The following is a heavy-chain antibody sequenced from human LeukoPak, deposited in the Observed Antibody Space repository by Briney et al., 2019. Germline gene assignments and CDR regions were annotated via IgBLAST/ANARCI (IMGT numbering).Heavy chain of an antibody. CDR3: ARLTSEGVY. CDR2: IYHSGST. Sequence: KPSETLSLTFAVSGYSLSSGYYWGWVRQPPGKGLEWIGSIYHSGSTYYNPSLKSRVTISVDTSKNQFSLKLSSVTAADTAVYYCARLTSEGVYWGQGTLVTVSS. V-gene: IGHV4-38-2*01. J-gene: IGHJ4*02. CDR1: GYSLSSGYY. D-gene: IGHD3-10*01.